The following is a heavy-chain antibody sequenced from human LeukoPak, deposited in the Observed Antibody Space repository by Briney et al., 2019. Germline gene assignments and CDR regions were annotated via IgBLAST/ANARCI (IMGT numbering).Heavy chain of an antibody. CDR1: RGSTNSYY. Sequence: SETPSLTCTVSRGSTNSYYWSWIRHPPGTGGWWIGEINHSGSTNYNPSLKSRVTISVDTSKNQYSLKLSSVTAADTAVYDCARGRWLQLVRPPTYWYFDLWGRGTLVTVSS. CDR3: ARGRWLQLVRPPTYWYFDL. V-gene: IGHV4-34*01. D-gene: IGHD5-24*01. CDR2: INHSGST. J-gene: IGHJ2*01.